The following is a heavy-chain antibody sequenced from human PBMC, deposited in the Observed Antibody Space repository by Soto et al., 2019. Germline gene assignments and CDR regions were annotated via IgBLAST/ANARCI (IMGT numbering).Heavy chain of an antibody. Sequence: PGGSLRLSCAASGFTFSNSELNWVRKAPGKGPEWVSYISASGAPVHYADSVKGRFTISRDNAKNSLFLQMNSLGAEDTAVYYCARGSRGSDNFYFGHWGQGILVTVSS. D-gene: IGHD5-12*01. CDR1: GFTFSNSE. V-gene: IGHV3-48*03. CDR3: ARGSRGSDNFYFGH. J-gene: IGHJ4*02. CDR2: ISASGAPV.